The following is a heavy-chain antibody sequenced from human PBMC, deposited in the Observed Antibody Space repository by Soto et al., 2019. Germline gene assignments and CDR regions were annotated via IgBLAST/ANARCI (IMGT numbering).Heavy chain of an antibody. V-gene: IGHV3-13*01. J-gene: IGHJ4*02. CDR3: ARGQEVGAHFFDS. CDR1: GFAFSGFD. Sequence: GALRLSCEGSGFAFSGFDMHWVRQPTGKGLEWVSTIGTAGDTYYAVSVKGRFTISRDNAKNSLSLQMNSLRVGDTAVYFCARGQEVGAHFFDSWGQGTQVTVSS. CDR2: IGTAGDT. D-gene: IGHD2-15*01.